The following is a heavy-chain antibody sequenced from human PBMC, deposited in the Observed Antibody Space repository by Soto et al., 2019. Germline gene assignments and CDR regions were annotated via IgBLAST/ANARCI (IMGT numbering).Heavy chain of an antibody. Sequence: SETLSLTCTVSGGSISSFYWSWIRQPAGKGLEWIGRIYSGGGNNYNPSLKSRVTMSVDTSKNQFSLRLSSVTAADTAMYYCARGSSRWDYWGQGTLVTVSS. D-gene: IGHD6-13*01. CDR2: IYSGGGN. V-gene: IGHV4-4*07. CDR3: ARGSSRWDY. CDR1: GGSISSFY. J-gene: IGHJ4*02.